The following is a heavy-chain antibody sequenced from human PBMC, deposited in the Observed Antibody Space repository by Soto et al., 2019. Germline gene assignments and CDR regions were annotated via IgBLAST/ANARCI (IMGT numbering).Heavy chain of an antibody. CDR3: ATDGKSGSYYRYYYYGMDV. D-gene: IGHD1-26*01. V-gene: IGHV1-24*01. J-gene: IGHJ6*02. CDR1: GYTLTELS. Sequence: ASVKVSCKVSGYTLTELSMHWVRQAPGKGLEWMGGFDPEDGETNYAQKFQGRVTTTEDTSTETAYMELSSLRSEDTAVYYCATDGKSGSYYRYYYYGMDVWGQGTTVTVSS. CDR2: FDPEDGET.